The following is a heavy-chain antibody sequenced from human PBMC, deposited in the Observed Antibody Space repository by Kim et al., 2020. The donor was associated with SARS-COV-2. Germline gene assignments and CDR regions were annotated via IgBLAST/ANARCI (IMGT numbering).Heavy chain of an antibody. V-gene: IGHV3-30*18. CDR3: AKERDSSGWYGYYYYGMDV. CDR1: GFTFSSYG. D-gene: IGHD6-19*01. Sequence: GGSLRLSCAASGFTFSSYGMHWVRQAPGKGLEWVAVISYDGSNKYYADSVKGRFTISRDNSKNTLYLQMNSLRAEDTAVYYCAKERDSSGWYGYYYYGMDVWGQGTTVTVSS. CDR2: ISYDGSNK. J-gene: IGHJ6*02.